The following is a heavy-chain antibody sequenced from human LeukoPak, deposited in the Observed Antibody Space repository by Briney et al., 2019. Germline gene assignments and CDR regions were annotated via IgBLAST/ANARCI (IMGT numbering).Heavy chain of an antibody. CDR2: ITSGFTP. J-gene: IGHJ4*02. CDR3: AKDYSDSRVGDVFFEY. D-gene: IGHD1-26*01. V-gene: IGHV3-23*01. CDR1: GLTFSNYA. Sequence: WGSLRLSCAASGLTFSNYAMSWFRQAPGKGLEWVSGITSGFTPHYANSVKGRFTISRDNSKNTFHLQMNSLRAEDTAVYYCAKDYSDSRVGDVFFEYWGQGTLVTVS.